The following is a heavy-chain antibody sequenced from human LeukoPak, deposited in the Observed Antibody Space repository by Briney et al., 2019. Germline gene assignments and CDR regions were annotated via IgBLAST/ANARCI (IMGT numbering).Heavy chain of an antibody. CDR2: IYYSGST. CDR1: GGSVNSGSYY. Sequence: KPSETLSLTCTVSGGSVNSGSYYWNWIRQPPGKELEWIGYIYYSGSTNYNPSLKSRVTISVDTSKNQFSLRLSSVTAADTAMYYCARRDIAAAGMRYWGQGTLVTVSS. CDR3: ARRDIAAAGMRY. J-gene: IGHJ4*02. V-gene: IGHV4-61*01. D-gene: IGHD6-13*01.